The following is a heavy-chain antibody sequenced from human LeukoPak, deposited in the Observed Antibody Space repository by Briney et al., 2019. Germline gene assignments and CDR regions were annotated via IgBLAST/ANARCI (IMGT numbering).Heavy chain of an antibody. CDR3: ARGASGSLWTFDI. Sequence: PGGSLRLSCAASGFTFSSYSMNWVRRAPGKGLEWVSYISSSSTIYYADSVKGRFTISRDNAKNSLYLQMNSLRAEDTAVYYCARGASGSLWTFDIWGQGTMVTVSS. J-gene: IGHJ3*02. CDR1: GFTFSSYS. V-gene: IGHV3-48*01. D-gene: IGHD1-26*01. CDR2: ISSSSTI.